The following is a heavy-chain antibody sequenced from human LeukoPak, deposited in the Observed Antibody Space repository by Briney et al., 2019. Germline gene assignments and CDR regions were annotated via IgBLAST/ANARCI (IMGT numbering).Heavy chain of an antibody. D-gene: IGHD3-3*01. CDR3: ARDRGLGGDFWSGYYRRNWSFDP. Sequence: GASVKVSCKASGYTFTGYYMHWVRQAPGQGLEWMGWINPNSGGTNYAQKFQGRVTMTRDTSISTAYMELSRLRSDDTAVYYCARDRGLGGDFWSGYYRRNWSFDPWGQGTLVTVSS. CDR2: INPNSGGT. CDR1: GYTFTGYY. V-gene: IGHV1-2*02. J-gene: IGHJ5*02.